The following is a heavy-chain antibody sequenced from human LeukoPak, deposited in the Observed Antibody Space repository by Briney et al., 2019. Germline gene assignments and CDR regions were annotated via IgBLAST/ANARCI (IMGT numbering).Heavy chain of an antibody. CDR1: GLNFNNYA. CDR3: AKIHQNRVVVGAKGAFDI. V-gene: IGHV3-23*01. D-gene: IGHD2-15*01. CDR2: IGSSGGGT. J-gene: IGHJ3*02. Sequence: GGSLRLSCEASGLNFNNYAMHWVRQSSGKGLEWVSGIGSSGGGTYYADSVKGRFTISRDTSKDTVYLQMDSLRAEDTAIYYCAKIHQNRVVVGAKGAFDIWGQGTVVTVSS.